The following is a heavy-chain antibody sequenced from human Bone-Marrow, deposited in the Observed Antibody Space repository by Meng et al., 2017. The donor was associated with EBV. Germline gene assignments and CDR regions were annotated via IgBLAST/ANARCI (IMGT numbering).Heavy chain of an antibody. J-gene: IGHJ4*02. CDR1: GGSISSSNW. CDR2: IYHSGST. Sequence: QVQLQQWGAGPLKPSATLSLTCAVYGGSISSSNWWSWVRQPPGKGLEWIGEIYHSGSTNYNPSLKSRVTISVDKSKNQFSLKLSSVTAADTAVYYCATRGENCSGGSCYSFDYWGQGTLVTVSS. CDR3: ATRGENCSGGSCYSFDY. V-gene: IGHV4-4*02. D-gene: IGHD2-15*01.